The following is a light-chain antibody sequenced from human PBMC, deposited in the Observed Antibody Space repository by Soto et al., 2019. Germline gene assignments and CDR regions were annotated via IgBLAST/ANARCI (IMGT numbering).Light chain of an antibody. CDR2: AAS. CDR1: QSISSY. V-gene: IGKV1-39*01. J-gene: IGKJ3*01. Sequence: DIQMTQSPSSLSASVGDRVTITCRASQSISSYLNWYRQKPGKAPKLLIYAASSLQSGVPSRFSGSGSGTDFTLTISSLQPEDFATYYCQQSYSTPNTFGPGTKGDIK. CDR3: QQSYSTPNT.